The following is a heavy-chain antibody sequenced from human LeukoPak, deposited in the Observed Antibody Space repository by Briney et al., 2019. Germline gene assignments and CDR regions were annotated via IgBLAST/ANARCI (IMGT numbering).Heavy chain of an antibody. D-gene: IGHD2/OR15-2a*01. V-gene: IGHV4-34*01. J-gene: IGHJ4*02. CDR1: GGSISSYY. CDR2: INHSGST. Sequence: SETLSLTCTVSGGSISSYYWSWIRQPPGKGLEWIGEINHSGSTNYNPSLKSRVTISVDTSKNQFSLKLSSVTAADTAVYYCVTQILLCHYYWGQGTLVTVSS. CDR3: VTQILLCHYY.